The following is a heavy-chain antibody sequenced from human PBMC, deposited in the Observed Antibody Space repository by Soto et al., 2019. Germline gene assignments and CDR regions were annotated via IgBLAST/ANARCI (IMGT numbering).Heavy chain of an antibody. CDR3: ERMASIAGMDV. CDR2: ISSSSSYI. V-gene: IGHV3-21*01. D-gene: IGHD6-6*01. Sequence: GGSLRLSCAASGFTFSSYSMNWVRQAPGKGLEWVSSISSSSSYIYYADSVKGRFTISRDNAKNSLYLQMNSLRAEDTAVYYCERMASIAGMDVWGQGTQVTVYS. CDR1: GFTFSSYS. J-gene: IGHJ6*02.